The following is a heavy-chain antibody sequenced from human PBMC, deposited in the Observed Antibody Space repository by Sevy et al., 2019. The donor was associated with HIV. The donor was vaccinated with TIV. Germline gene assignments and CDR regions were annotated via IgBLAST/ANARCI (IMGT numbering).Heavy chain of an antibody. D-gene: IGHD2-8*02. CDR3: ARDWGYSTGWVDF. Sequence: GGSLRLSCAASGFTVSANYMSWVRQAPCKGLEWVSVIYSDDRTYYTDSVKGRFTISRDNSKNTLFLQMNSVRVEDTAVYYCARDWGYSTGWVDFWGQGTLVTVSS. V-gene: IGHV3-53*01. CDR2: IYSDDRT. CDR1: GFTVSANY. J-gene: IGHJ4*02.